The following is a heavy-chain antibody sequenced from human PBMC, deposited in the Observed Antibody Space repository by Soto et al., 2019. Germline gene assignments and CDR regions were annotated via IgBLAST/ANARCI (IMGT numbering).Heavy chain of an antibody. D-gene: IGHD3-22*01. CDR2: IYYSGST. J-gene: IGHJ4*02. CDR3: ARNFRGSSGYKYYFDY. V-gene: IGHV4-39*01. Sequence: SETLSLTCTVSGGSISSSSYYWGWIRQPPGKGLEWIGSIYYSGSTYYNPSLKSRVTISVDTSKNQFSLKLSAVTAADTAVYYCARNFRGSSGYKYYFDYWGQGTLVTVSS. CDR1: GGSISSSSYY.